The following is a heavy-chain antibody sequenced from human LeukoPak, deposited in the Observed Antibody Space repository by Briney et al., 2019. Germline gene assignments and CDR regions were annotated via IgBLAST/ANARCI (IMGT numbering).Heavy chain of an antibody. D-gene: IGHD3-10*01. CDR2: IYHSGST. CDR3: ARDVQSSGLSTEFYFDY. Sequence: PSETLSLTCAVSGSSISSSNWWSWVRQPPGKGLDWIGEIYHSGSTNYNPSLKSRVTISVDKSKNQFSLKLSSVTAADTAVYYCARDVQSSGLSTEFYFDYWGQGSLVTVSS. V-gene: IGHV4-4*02. J-gene: IGHJ4*02. CDR1: GSSISSSNW.